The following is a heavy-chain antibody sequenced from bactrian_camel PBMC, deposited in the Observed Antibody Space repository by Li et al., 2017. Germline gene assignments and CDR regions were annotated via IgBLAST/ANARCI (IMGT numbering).Heavy chain of an antibody. Sequence: VQLVESGGGLVQPGGSQRLSCAASAATGGPFYMAYFRQAPGKEREGVATITLETGNTDYADSVKGRFTVSRDNANNTVNLMMNSLKPEDTAMYYCAANFGPYCSGPYLARRANFLGQGTQVTVS. D-gene: IGHD2*01. J-gene: IGHJ4*01. V-gene: IGHV3S40*01. CDR2: ITLETGNT. CDR1: AATGGPFY.